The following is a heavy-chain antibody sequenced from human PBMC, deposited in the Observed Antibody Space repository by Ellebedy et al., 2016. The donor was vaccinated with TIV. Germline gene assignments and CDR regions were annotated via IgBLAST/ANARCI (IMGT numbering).Heavy chain of an antibody. CDR3: ARIRALYSSGWYQQGAFDI. D-gene: IGHD6-19*01. J-gene: IGHJ3*02. CDR1: GFPFSSDW. V-gene: IGHV3-7*03. Sequence: PGGSLRLSCAASGFPFSSDWMSWVRQAPGRGRGWVANIKQDGSEKYYVDSVKGRFTISRDKAKNSLYLQMNSLRAEDTAVYYCARIRALYSSGWYQQGAFDIWGQGTMVTVSS. CDR2: IKQDGSEK.